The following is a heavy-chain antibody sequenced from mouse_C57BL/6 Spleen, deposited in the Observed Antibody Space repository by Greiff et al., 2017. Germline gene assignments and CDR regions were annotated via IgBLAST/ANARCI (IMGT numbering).Heavy chain of an antibody. CDR2: IWWDDDK. J-gene: IGHJ4*01. V-gene: IGHV8-8*01. Sequence: QVTLKVCGPGILQPSQTLSLTCSFSGFSLSTFGMGVGWIRQPSGKGLEWLAHIWWDDDKYSTPALKSRLTISKDTSKNQVFLKIANVDTADTATYYCARIPRYGSSYEGAMDYWGQGTSGTVSS. D-gene: IGHD1-1*01. CDR1: GFSLSTFGMG. CDR3: ARIPRYGSSYEGAMDY.